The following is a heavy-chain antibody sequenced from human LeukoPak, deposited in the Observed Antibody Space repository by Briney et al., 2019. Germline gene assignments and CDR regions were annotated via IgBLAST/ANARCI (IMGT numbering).Heavy chain of an antibody. Sequence: GGSLRLSCAASGFTFSSYAMSWVRQAPGKGLEWVSSISSSSSYIYYADSVKGRFTISRDNAKNSLYLQMNSLRAEDTAVYYCARDSIPLTTRNPMGWFDPWGQGTLVTVSS. J-gene: IGHJ5*02. V-gene: IGHV3-21*01. CDR3: ARDSIPLTTRNPMGWFDP. CDR2: ISSSSSYI. CDR1: GFTFSSYA. D-gene: IGHD4-11*01.